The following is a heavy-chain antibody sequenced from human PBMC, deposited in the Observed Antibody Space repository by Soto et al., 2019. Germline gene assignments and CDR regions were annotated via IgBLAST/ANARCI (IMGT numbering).Heavy chain of an antibody. CDR2: ISYDGSSK. D-gene: IGHD6-19*01. V-gene: IGHV3-30*18. Sequence: QVQLVESGGGVVQPGRSLRLSCAASGFTFSSYGMHWVRQAPGKGLEWVAVISYDGSSKYYADSVKGRFTISRDNSKNTLYLQMNSLRAEDTAVYYCAKDAGSGWYTGIDYWGQGSLVTVSS. J-gene: IGHJ4*02. CDR3: AKDAGSGWYTGIDY. CDR1: GFTFSSYG.